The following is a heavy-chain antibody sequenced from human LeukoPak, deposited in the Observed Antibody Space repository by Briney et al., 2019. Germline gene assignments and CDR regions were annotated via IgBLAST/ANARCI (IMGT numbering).Heavy chain of an antibody. CDR1: GFTFSSYG. Sequence: PGGSLRLSCAASGFTFSSYGMHWVRPAPGKGLEWVAFIRYDGSNKYYADFVKGRFTISRDNSKNTLYLQMNSLRAEDTAVYYCAKPPISIQLWLHYFDYWGQGTLVTVSS. J-gene: IGHJ4*02. CDR2: IRYDGSNK. CDR3: AKPPISIQLWLHYFDY. D-gene: IGHD5-18*01. V-gene: IGHV3-30*02.